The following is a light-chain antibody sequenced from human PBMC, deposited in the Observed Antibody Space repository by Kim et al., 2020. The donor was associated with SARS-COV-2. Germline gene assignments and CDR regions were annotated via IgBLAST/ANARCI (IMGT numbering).Light chain of an antibody. Sequence: WSPGEGATLACRASQRVSSNYLAWYQQRPGQTPRLLIYGASNRATGISDRFSGSGSGTDFTLTISRLEPDDFAVYYCQQYGSSPRTFGQGTKLEI. V-gene: IGKV3-20*01. J-gene: IGKJ2*02. CDR1: QRVSSNY. CDR2: GAS. CDR3: QQYGSSPRT.